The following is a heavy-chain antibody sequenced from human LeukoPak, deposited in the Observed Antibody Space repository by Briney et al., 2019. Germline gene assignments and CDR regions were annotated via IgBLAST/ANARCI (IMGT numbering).Heavy chain of an antibody. CDR2: ISGSGGST. J-gene: IGHJ4*02. CDR3: AKGVSYYYDSSGTNYYFDY. V-gene: IGHV3-23*01. Sequence: GGSLRLSCAASGFTFSSYAMHWVRQAPGKGLEWVSGISGSGGSTYYADSVKGRFTISRDNSKNTLYLQMNSLRAEDTAVYYCAKGVSYYYDSSGTNYYFDYWGQGTLVTVSS. D-gene: IGHD3-22*01. CDR1: GFTFSSYA.